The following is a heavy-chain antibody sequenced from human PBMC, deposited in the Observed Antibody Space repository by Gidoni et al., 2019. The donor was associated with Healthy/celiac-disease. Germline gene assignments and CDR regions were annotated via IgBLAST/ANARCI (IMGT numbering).Heavy chain of an antibody. CDR1: GGSFSGYY. D-gene: IGHD2-8*01. CDR2: INHSGST. J-gene: IGHJ5*02. CDR3: ARDGPAYCTNGVCPPGNWFDP. V-gene: IGHV4-34*01. Sequence: QVQLQQWGAGLLKPSETLSLTCAVYGGSFSGYYWSWIRQPPGKGLEWIGEINHSGSTNYNPSLKSRVTISVDTSKNQFSLKLSSVTAADTAVYYCARDGPAYCTNGVCPPGNWFDPWGQGTLVTVSS.